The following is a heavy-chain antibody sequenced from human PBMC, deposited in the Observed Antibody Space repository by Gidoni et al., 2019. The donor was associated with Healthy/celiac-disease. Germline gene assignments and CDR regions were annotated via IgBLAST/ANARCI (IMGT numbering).Heavy chain of an antibody. J-gene: IGHJ4*02. Sequence: QVQLVESGVCWVQPGRSLRLCWAASGFTFSTYAMHWVRQAPGKGLEGVAVKSYDGSNKYYADSVKGRFTISRDNSKNTLYLQMNSLRAEDTAVYYCARGPCDSSGYICHYFDYWGQGTLVTVSS. D-gene: IGHD3-22*01. CDR1: GFTFSTYA. CDR2: KSYDGSNK. V-gene: IGHV3-30-3*01. CDR3: ARGPCDSSGYICHYFDY.